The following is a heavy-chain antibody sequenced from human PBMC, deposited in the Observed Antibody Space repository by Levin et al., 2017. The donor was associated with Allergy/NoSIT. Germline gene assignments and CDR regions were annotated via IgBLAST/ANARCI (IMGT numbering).Heavy chain of an antibody. CDR2: IKPDGSEK. CDR3: ATNGGH. V-gene: IGHV3-7*01. J-gene: IGHJ4*02. D-gene: IGHD3-16*01. CDR1: GFTFNTYW. Sequence: GESLKISCAASGFTFNTYWMWWVRQAPGKGLEWLGNIKPDGSEKYYVDSVKGRFTISRDNAKSSLYLQMSSLSAEDTAVYYCATNGGHWGQGTLVTVSS.